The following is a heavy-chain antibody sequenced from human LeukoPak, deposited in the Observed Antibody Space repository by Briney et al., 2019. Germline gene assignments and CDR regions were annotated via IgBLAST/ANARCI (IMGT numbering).Heavy chain of an antibody. V-gene: IGHV4-39*07. CDR2: IYYSGST. D-gene: IGHD3-22*01. Sequence: PETLSLTCTVSGGSISSSSYYWGWIRPPPGKGLEWIGSIYYSGSTYYNPSLKSRVTISVDTSKTQFSLKLSSVTAADTAVYYCARVRAITMIVVGHFDLWGRGTLVTVSS. CDR3: ARVRAITMIVVGHFDL. J-gene: IGHJ2*01. CDR1: GGSISSSSYY.